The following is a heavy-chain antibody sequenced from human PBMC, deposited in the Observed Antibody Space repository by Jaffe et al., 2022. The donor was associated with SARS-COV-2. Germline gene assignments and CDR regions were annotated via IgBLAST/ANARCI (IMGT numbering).Heavy chain of an antibody. V-gene: IGHV3-21*01. J-gene: IGHJ4*02. D-gene: IGHD2-15*01. CDR1: GFTFSSSS. Sequence: DVQLVESGGGLVKPGGSLRLSCAASGFTFSSSSMNWVRQAPGKGLEWVSCISKSGNYINYADSVKGRFTISRDNAKNSVYLQMNSLRVEDTAVYYCARDQGYISGGSWYQEYIDSWGQGTLVTVSS. CDR2: ISKSGNYI. CDR3: ARDQGYISGGSWYQEYIDS.